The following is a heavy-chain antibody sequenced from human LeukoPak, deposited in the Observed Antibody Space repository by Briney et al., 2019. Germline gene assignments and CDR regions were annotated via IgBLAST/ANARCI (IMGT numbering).Heavy chain of an antibody. D-gene: IGHD1-26*01. J-gene: IGHJ4*02. Sequence: GGSLRLSCAASGFLFSTYTVNWVRQAPGQGLEWVAALAAASGTRYYANSVKGRFTITRDNSKNTVFLQMNSLRVEDTAVYYCAKDKVPDGKWDIDYWGQGTLVTVSS. CDR2: LAAASGTR. V-gene: IGHV3-23*01. CDR1: GFLFSTYT. CDR3: AKDKVPDGKWDIDY.